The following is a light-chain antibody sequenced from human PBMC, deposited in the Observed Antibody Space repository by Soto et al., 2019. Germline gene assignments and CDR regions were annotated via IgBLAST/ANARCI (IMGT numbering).Light chain of an antibody. Sequence: EIVLTQSPGTLSLSPGERATLSCRASQSVSSSYLAWYQQKPGQAPRLLIYCASSRATGIPDRFSGRGSGTDFTLTISSLEPEDFAVYYCQQYGSSPFTFGPGTKVDFK. CDR1: QSVSSSY. CDR2: CAS. J-gene: IGKJ3*01. V-gene: IGKV3-20*01. CDR3: QQYGSSPFT.